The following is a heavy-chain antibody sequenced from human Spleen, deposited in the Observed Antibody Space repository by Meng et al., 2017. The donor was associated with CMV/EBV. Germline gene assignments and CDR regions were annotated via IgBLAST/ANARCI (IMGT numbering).Heavy chain of an antibody. J-gene: IGHJ5*02. Sequence: SGPGLVKPPHTLSLPGMGSGGSSSSGDYYWSWIRQPPGKGLEWIGYIYYSGSTYYNPSLKSRVTISVDTSKNQFSLKLSSVTAADTAVYYCARDSINKYYGSGSYYNADWFDPWGQGTLVTVSS. CDR2: IYYSGST. CDR3: ARDSINKYYGSGSYYNADWFDP. V-gene: IGHV4-30-4*08. CDR1: GGSSSSGDYY. D-gene: IGHD3-10*01.